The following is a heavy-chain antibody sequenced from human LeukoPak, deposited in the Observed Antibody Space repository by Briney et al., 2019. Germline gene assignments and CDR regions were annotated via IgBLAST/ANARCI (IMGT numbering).Heavy chain of an antibody. J-gene: IGHJ6*02. D-gene: IGHD3-10*01. CDR2: ISSSGSTI. CDR1: GFTFSSYE. V-gene: IGHV3-48*03. Sequence: GGPLRLSCEASGFTFSSYEMNWVRQAPGKGLEWVSYISSSGSTIYYADSVKGRFTISRDNAKNSLYLQMNSLTAEDTAVYYCARVLGQVYYYYGMDVWGQGTTVTVSS. CDR3: ARVLGQVYYYYGMDV.